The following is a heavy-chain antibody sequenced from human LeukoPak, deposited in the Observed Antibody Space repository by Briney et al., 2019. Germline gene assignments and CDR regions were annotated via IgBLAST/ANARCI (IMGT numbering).Heavy chain of an antibody. V-gene: IGHV4-34*01. Sequence: SETLSLTCAVYGGSFSGYYWSWFRQPPGKGLEWIGEINHSGSTNYNPSLKSRVTISINTSKNQFSLKLSSVTAADTAVYYCARRNGQDIVATFRRRYYFDYWGQGTLVTVSS. D-gene: IGHD5-12*01. CDR2: INHSGST. J-gene: IGHJ4*02. CDR1: GGSFSGYY. CDR3: ARRNGQDIVATFRRRYYFDY.